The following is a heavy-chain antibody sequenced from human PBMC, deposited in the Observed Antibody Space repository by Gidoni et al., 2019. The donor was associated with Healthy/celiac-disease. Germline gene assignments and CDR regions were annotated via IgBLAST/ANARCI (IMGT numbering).Heavy chain of an antibody. V-gene: IGHV1-69*01. Sequence: QVQLVQSGAEVKKPGSSVKVPCRAYGGTFSSYAISWVRQAPGQGLEWMGGIIPIFGTANYAQKFQGRVTITADESTSTAYMELSSLRSEDTAVYYCAGFGVSYYYYGMDVWGQGTTVTVSS. D-gene: IGHD3-3*01. CDR3: AGFGVSYYYYGMDV. J-gene: IGHJ6*02. CDR2: IIPIFGTA. CDR1: GGTFSSYA.